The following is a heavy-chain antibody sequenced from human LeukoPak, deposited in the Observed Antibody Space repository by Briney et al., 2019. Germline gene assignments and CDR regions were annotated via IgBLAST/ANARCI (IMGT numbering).Heavy chain of an antibody. J-gene: IGHJ4*02. CDR3: ARPYNSSGFHLNY. Sequence: PGESLKVSCKASGYTFTDYHVHWVRQAPGQGLEWMGWINPNSGGTSYAQKFQGRVTLTRETSISTAYMELSSLRSDDTAVYYCARPYNSSGFHLNYWGQGTLVTVSS. CDR2: INPNSGGT. V-gene: IGHV1-2*02. CDR1: GYTFTDYH. D-gene: IGHD6-25*01.